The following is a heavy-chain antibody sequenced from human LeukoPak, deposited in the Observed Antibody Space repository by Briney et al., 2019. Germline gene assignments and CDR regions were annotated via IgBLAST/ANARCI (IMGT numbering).Heavy chain of an antibody. V-gene: IGHV3-66*01. D-gene: IGHD3-3*01. CDR1: GFTVSSNY. CDR2: IYSGGST. J-gene: IGHJ6*02. Sequence: HPGGSLRLSCAASGFTVSSNYMSWVRQAPGKGLEWVSVIYSGGSTYYADSVKGRFTISRDNSKNTLYLQMNSLRAEDTAVYYCARYEFAYYYGMDVWGQGTTVTVSS. CDR3: ARYEFAYYYGMDV.